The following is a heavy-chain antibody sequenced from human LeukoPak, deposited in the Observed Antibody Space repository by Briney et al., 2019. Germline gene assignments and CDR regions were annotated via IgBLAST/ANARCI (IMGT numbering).Heavy chain of an antibody. J-gene: IGHJ4*02. CDR2: IKQAGSEK. CDR3: ARVSSYYFDY. Sequence: GGSLRLSCAASGFTSSSYWMSWVRQAPGKGLEWVANIKQAGSEKYYVASVKGRFTISRDNAKNSLYLQMNSLRAEDTAVYYCARVSSYYFDYWGQGTLVTVSS. V-gene: IGHV3-7*01. CDR1: GFTSSSYW.